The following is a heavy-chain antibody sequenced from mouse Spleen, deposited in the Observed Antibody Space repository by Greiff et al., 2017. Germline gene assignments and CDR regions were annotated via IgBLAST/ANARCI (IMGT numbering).Heavy chain of an antibody. D-gene: IGHD1-2*01. CDR1: GFSLTSYG. CDR2: IWSGGST. V-gene: IGHV2-2*01. CDR3: ARITTARYWYFDV. J-gene: IGHJ1*01. Sequence: QVQLQQSGPGLVQPSQSLSITCTVSGFSLTSYGVHWVRQSPGKGLEWLGVIWSGGSTDYNAAFISRLSISKDNSKSQVFFKMNSLQADDTAIYYCARITTARYWYFDVWGAGTTVTVSS.